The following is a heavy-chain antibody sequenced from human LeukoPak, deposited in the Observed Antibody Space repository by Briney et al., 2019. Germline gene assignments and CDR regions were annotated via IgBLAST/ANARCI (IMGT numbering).Heavy chain of an antibody. CDR2: IYYSGST. Sequence: SETLSLTCTVSGASISSSGYYWGWIRQPPGRGLEWFGTIYYSGSTYNNPSLKSRVTISVDTSKNQFSLKLNSVTAADTAVYYCARSSTLYGHFDYWGQGSLVTVSS. CDR1: GASISSSGYY. J-gene: IGHJ4*02. V-gene: IGHV4-39*07. CDR3: ARSSTLYGHFDY. D-gene: IGHD3-10*01.